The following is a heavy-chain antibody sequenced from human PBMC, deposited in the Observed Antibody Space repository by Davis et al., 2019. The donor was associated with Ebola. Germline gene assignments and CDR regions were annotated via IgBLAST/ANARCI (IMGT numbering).Heavy chain of an antibody. CDR2: ISYSGNT. D-gene: IGHD3-3*01. CDR3: ARQGWSGYSLRHWLDP. CDR1: GGSISNYY. V-gene: IGHV4-59*08. J-gene: IGHJ5*02. Sequence: SETLSLTCSVSGGSISNYYWSWIRQPPGKGLEWIGYISYSGNTNYNPSLKSRVTISIDSSQNQFSLKLSSVTAADTAVYYCARQGWSGYSLRHWLDPWGRGTLVTVSS.